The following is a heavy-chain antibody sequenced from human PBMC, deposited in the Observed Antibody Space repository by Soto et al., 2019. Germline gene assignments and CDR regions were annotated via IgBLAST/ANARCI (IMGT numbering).Heavy chain of an antibody. D-gene: IGHD2-2*02. CDR2: INPNSGGT. J-gene: IGHJ6*02. CDR3: ARSLTEGYCTITGCYTRPLYGMDV. V-gene: IGHV1-2*02. Sequence: GASVKVSCKASGYTFSGYYIHWLRQAPGQGLEWMGWINPNSGGTNYAQKFQGRVTVTRDTPTSTAYTELSRLTSDDTAVYYCARSLTEGYCTITGCYTRPLYGMDVWGQGTTVTVS. CDR1: GYTFSGYY.